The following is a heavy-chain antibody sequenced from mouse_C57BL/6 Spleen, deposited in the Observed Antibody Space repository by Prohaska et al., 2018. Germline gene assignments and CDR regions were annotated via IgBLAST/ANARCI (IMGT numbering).Heavy chain of an antibody. V-gene: IGHV1-59*01. J-gene: IGHJ2*01. Sequence: QVQLQQPGAELVRPGTSVKLSCKASGYTFTSYWMHWVKQRPGQGLEWIGVIDPSDSYTNYNQKFKGKATLTVDTSSSTAYMQLSSLTSEDSAVYYCARGYYGNYYFDYWGQGTTLTVSS. CDR3: ARGYYGNYYFDY. CDR2: IDPSDSYT. CDR1: GYTFTSYW. D-gene: IGHD2-1*01.